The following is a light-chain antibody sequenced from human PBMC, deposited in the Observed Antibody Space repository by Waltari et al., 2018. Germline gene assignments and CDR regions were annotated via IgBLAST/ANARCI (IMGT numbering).Light chain of an antibody. CDR2: GAS. CDR1: QHINMN. Sequence: DIVLTQSPATLSLSPGERATLSCRASQHINMNLAWYQQKPGQAPRLLFYGASTRESGVPARFSGSGSGTEFTLTISSLQSEDFGLYYCQQYNVWPPWTFGQGTKVE. V-gene: IGKV3-15*01. CDR3: QQYNVWPPWT. J-gene: IGKJ1*01.